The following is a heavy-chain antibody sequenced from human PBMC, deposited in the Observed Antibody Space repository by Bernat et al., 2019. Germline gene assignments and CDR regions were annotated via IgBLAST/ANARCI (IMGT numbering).Heavy chain of an antibody. CDR1: GFTFSSYA. D-gene: IGHD2-15*01. J-gene: IGHJ4*02. Sequence: EVQLLESGGGLVQPGGSLRLSCAASGFTFSSYAMSWVRQAPGKGLEWVSAISGSGGSTYYADSVKGRFTISRDNSKNTLYLQMNSLRAEDTAVYYCAKDGYCSGGSCYSGTFDYWGQGTLVTVSS. CDR3: AKDGYCSGGSCYSGTFDY. CDR2: ISGSGGST. V-gene: IGHV3-23*01.